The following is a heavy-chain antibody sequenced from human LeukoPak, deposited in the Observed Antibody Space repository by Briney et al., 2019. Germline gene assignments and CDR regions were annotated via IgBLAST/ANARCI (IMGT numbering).Heavy chain of an antibody. CDR2: ISGSGGST. CDR1: GFTFSSYA. J-gene: IGHJ4*02. CDR3: AKSPDLIVVVPAAIEDY. V-gene: IGHV3-23*01. D-gene: IGHD2-2*02. Sequence: PGGSLRLSCAASGFTFSSYAMSWVRQAPGKGLEWVSAISGSGGSTYYADSVKGRFTISRDNSKNTLYLQMNSLRAEDTAVYYCAKSPDLIVVVPAAIEDYWGQGTLVTVSS.